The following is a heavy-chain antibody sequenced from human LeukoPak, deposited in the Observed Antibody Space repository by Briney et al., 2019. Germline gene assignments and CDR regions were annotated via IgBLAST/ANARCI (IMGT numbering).Heavy chain of an antibody. Sequence: GGSLRLSCAVSGFTITTYGMSWVRQAPGKGLEWVSAISISGDTEYYADSVKGRFIISRDNSRNTLYLQINSLRAEDTALYYCAQGYGSGWYPYWGQGTLVTVSS. V-gene: IGHV3-23*01. CDR1: GFTITTYG. CDR3: AQGYGSGWYPY. CDR2: ISISGDTE. D-gene: IGHD3-10*01. J-gene: IGHJ4*02.